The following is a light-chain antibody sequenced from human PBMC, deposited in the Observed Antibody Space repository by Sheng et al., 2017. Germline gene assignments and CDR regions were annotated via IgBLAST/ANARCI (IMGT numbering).Light chain of an antibody. Sequence: SYELTQPPSVSVAPGKTARITCGGNNIGSKSVHWYQQRPGQAPVLVVYDDRDRPSGIPERFSGSNSGNTATLTISRVEAGDEADYYCQVWDRSSDHWVFGGGTELTVL. CDR1: NIGSKS. V-gene: IGLV3-21*03. CDR3: QVWDRSSDHWV. CDR2: DDR. J-gene: IGLJ3*02.